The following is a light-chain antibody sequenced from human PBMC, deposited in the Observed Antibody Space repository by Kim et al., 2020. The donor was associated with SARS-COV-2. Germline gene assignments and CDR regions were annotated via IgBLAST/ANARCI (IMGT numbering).Light chain of an antibody. J-gene: IGKJ2*01. Sequence: LSVSPGERATLSCRASQSVNSNLAWYQQKPGQAPRLLIYDASRAIGIPARFSGTGSGTEFTLTISSLQSEDFAVYYCQQYNDWPRTFGQGTKLEI. CDR2: DAS. V-gene: IGKV3-15*01. CDR1: QSVNSN. CDR3: QQYNDWPRT.